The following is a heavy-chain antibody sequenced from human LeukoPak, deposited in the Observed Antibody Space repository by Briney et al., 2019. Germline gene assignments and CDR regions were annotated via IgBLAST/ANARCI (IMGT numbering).Heavy chain of an antibody. Sequence: GASVKVSCKASGYTFTGFHMHWVRQAPGQGLEWMGWINPNSGGTNYAQKFQGRVTMTRDTSISTAYMELSRLRSDDTAVYYCARATADYYDSSGYSHQPDFDYWGQGTLVTVSS. D-gene: IGHD3-22*01. J-gene: IGHJ4*02. V-gene: IGHV1-2*02. CDR2: INPNSGGT. CDR1: GYTFTGFH. CDR3: ARATADYYDSSGYSHQPDFDY.